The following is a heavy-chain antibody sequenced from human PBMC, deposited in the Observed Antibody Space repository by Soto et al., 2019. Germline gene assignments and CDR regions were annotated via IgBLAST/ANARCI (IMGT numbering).Heavy chain of an antibody. CDR3: ARLEDFYYYYMDV. Sequence: SETLSLTCTVSGGSMSSISNYWGWIRQPPGKGLEWIGSIYHSGRTYYNPSLKSRVTISVDTSKNQFSLTLTSVTAADTAVYYCARLEDFYYYYMDVWGKGTTVTVSS. CDR1: GGSMSSISNY. CDR2: IYHSGRT. V-gene: IGHV4-39*01. J-gene: IGHJ6*03.